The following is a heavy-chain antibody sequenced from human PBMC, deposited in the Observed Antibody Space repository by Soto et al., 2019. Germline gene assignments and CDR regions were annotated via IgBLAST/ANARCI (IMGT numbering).Heavy chain of an antibody. D-gene: IGHD6-19*01. V-gene: IGHV4-39*01. CDR2: VYYNGNT. J-gene: IGHJ4*02. CDR3: ARLGGITGFSSAWYKFDY. CDR1: GGSISSSSSY. Sequence: QLQLQESGPGLVKPSETLSLTCTVSGGSISSSSSYWGWIRQPPGKGLEWIGNVYYNGNTYYNPSPKSRLIISVHTSENQLSLKLSSVTAADTAVYYCARLGGITGFSSAWYKFDYWGQGTLVTVSS.